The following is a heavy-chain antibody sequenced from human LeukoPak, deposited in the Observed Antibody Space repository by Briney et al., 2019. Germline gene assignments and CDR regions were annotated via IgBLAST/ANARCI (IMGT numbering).Heavy chain of an antibody. V-gene: IGHV4-39*01. CDR1: GVSISSSSYY. CDR3: ERSHSSSWYSFGY. J-gene: IGHJ4*02. CDR2: IYYSGST. Sequence: PSETLSLTCTVSGVSISSSSYYWGWIRQPPGKGLEWIGSIYYSGSTYYNPSLKSRVTISVDTSKNQFSLKLSSVTAADTAVYYCERSHSSSWYSFGYWGQGTLVTVSS. D-gene: IGHD6-13*01.